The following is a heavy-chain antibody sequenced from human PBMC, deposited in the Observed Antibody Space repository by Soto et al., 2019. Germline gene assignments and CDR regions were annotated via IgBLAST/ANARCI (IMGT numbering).Heavy chain of an antibody. CDR3: VASLEWLLGRYYYYDMDV. D-gene: IGHD3-3*02. Sequence: ASVKVSCKASGGTFSSYAISWVRQAPGQGLEWMGGIIPIFGTANYAQKFQGRVTITADESTSTAYMELSSLRSEDTAVYYCVASLEWLLGRYYYYDMDVWGQGTTVTVSS. V-gene: IGHV1-69*13. CDR1: GGTFSSYA. CDR2: IIPIFGTA. J-gene: IGHJ6*02.